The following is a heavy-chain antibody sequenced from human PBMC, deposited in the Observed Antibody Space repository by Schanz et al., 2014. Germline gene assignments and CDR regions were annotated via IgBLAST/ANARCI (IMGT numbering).Heavy chain of an antibody. CDR3: AKSDAFDI. J-gene: IGHJ3*02. Sequence: EVQLVESGGGLVQPGGSLRLSCAASGFTFSNYWMHWVRQAPGKGLVWVSRINGDGSRTAYADSVKGRFTISRDNAKNTLYLQMNSLRAEDTAVYYCAKSDAFDIWVQGTLVTVSS. CDR2: INGDGSRT. CDR1: GFTFSNYW. V-gene: IGHV3-74*01.